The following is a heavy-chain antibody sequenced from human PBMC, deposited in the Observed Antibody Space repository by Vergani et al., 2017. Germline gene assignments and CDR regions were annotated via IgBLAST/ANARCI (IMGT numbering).Heavy chain of an antibody. D-gene: IGHD3-9*01. CDR3: ARDPTPYDILTGYSSPVWGY. Sequence: QVQLVQSGAEVKKPGASVKVSCKVSGYTLTELSMHWVRQAPGKGLEWMGGFDPEDGETIYAQKFQGRVTMTEDTSTDTAYMELSSLRSDDTAVYYCARDPTPYDILTGYSSPVWGYWGQGTLVTVSS. CDR2: FDPEDGET. V-gene: IGHV1-24*01. CDR1: GYTLTELS. J-gene: IGHJ4*02.